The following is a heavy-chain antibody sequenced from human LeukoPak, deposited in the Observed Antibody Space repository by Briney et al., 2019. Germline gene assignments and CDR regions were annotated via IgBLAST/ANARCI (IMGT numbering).Heavy chain of an antibody. D-gene: IGHD3-3*02. V-gene: IGHV1-2*02. CDR1: GYTFTGYY. J-gene: IGHJ6*03. CDR2: INPNSGGT. Sequence: GASVKVSCKASGYTFTGYYIHWVRQAPGQGLEWMGWINPNSGGTNYAQKFQGRVTMTRDTSISTAYMELSRLRSDDTAVYYCARGPAIYYYYYYYMDVWGKGTTVTVSS. CDR3: ARGPAIYYYYYYYMDV.